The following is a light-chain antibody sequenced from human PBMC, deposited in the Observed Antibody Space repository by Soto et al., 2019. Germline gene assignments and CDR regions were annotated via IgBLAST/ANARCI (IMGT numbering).Light chain of an antibody. CDR3: AAWYDSLSGFYV. CDR1: SGTNY. Sequence: QSVLTQSPSASGTPGQTVTISCSGSSGTNYVYWYQQLPGTAPQLLIYRNNQPPSGVPDRFSGSKSGTSASLAISGLLSEDEADYYCAAWYDSLSGFYVFGTGTKLTVL. V-gene: IGLV1-47*01. CDR2: RNN. J-gene: IGLJ1*01.